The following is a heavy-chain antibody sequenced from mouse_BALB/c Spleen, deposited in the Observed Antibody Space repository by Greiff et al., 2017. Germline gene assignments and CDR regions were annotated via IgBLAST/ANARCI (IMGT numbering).Heavy chain of an antibody. D-gene: IGHD2-1*01. V-gene: IGHV1-18*01. CDR2: INPYNGGT. CDR1: GYSFTGYT. J-gene: IGHJ4*01. Sequence: EVQLQQSGPELVKPGASMKISCKASGYSFTGYTMNWVKQSHGKNLEWIGLINPYNGGTSYNQKFKGKATLTVDKSSSTAYMELLSLTSEDSAVYYCAALYGNYGRGAMGYWGRGTAVTVSS. CDR3: AALYGNYGRGAMGY.